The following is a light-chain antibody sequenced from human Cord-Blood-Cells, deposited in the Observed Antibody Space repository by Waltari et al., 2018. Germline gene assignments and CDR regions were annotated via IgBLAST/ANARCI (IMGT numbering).Light chain of an antibody. CDR2: KAS. V-gene: IGKV1-5*03. Sequence: DIQMTQSPSTLSASVGDRVTITCRASQRISSWWAWYQQKPGKAPKLLIYKASSVESGVPSRFSGSGSGTEFTLTISCLQPDDVATYDCQQYNSYSSFGQGTKLEIK. CDR1: QRISSW. CDR3: QQYNSYSS. J-gene: IGKJ2*01.